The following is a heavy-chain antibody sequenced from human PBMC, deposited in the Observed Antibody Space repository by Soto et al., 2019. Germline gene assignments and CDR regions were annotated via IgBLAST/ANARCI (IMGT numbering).Heavy chain of an antibody. V-gene: IGHV1-3*01. CDR3: AREGIESHYYYDSSGCDY. CDR1: GGTFSSYT. Sequence: GASVNVSCKASGGTFSSYTISWVRQAPGQRLEWMGWINAGNGNTKYSQKFQGRVTITRDTSASTAYMELSSLRSEDTAVYYCAREGIESHYYYDSSGCDYWGQGALVTVSS. D-gene: IGHD3-22*01. J-gene: IGHJ4*02. CDR2: INAGNGNT.